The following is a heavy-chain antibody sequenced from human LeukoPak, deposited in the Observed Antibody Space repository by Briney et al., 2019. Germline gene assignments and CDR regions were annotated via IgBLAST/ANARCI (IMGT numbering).Heavy chain of an antibody. CDR1: GYSFTNYW. CDR3: ARRRYCTDTSCTAGVDGFDI. CDR2: IYPGDSDT. J-gene: IGHJ3*02. D-gene: IGHD2-2*01. V-gene: IGHV5-51*01. Sequence: GESLKISCKSSGYSFTNYWVGWVRQMPGKGLEWMGIIYPGDSDTRYRPSFQGQVTISADKSISTAYLQWSSLKASDTAMYYCARRRYCTDTSCTAGVDGFDIWGQGTVVTVSS.